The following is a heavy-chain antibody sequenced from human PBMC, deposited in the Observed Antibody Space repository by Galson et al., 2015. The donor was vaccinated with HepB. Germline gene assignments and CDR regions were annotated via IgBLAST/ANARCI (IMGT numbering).Heavy chain of an antibody. J-gene: IGHJ6*02. CDR2: IIPILGIA. V-gene: IGHV1-69*02. D-gene: IGHD5-12*01. CDR3: ARGAGYSGYDYYYYYGMDV. CDR1: GGTFSSYT. Sequence: SVKVSCKASGGTFSSYTISWVRQAPGQGLEWMGRIIPILGIANYAQKFQGRATITADKSTSTAYMELSSLRSEDTAVYYCARGAGYSGYDYYYYYGMDVWGQGTTVTVSS.